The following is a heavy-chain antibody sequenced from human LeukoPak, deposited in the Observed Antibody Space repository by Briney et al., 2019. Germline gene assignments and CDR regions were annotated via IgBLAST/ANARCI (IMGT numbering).Heavy chain of an antibody. CDR2: INPNSGGT. Sequence: ASVKVSCKTSGYTFTGYYMHWVRQAPGQGLEWMGWINPNSGGTNYAQKLQGRVTMTTDTSTSTAYMELRSLRSDDTAVYYCARWTMVRGVYYYMDVWGKGTTVTISS. V-gene: IGHV1-2*02. CDR3: ARWTMVRGVYYYMDV. J-gene: IGHJ6*03. D-gene: IGHD3-10*01. CDR1: GYTFTGYY.